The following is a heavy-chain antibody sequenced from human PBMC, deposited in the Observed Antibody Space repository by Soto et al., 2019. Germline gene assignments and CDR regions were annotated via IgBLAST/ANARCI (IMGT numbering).Heavy chain of an antibody. V-gene: IGHV3-73*01. CDR3: TRPYSSGWHYYGMDV. CDR2: IRSKANSYAT. D-gene: IGHD6-19*01. CDR1: GFTFSGSA. Sequence: PGGSLRLSCAASGFTFSGSAMHWVRQASGKGLEWVGRIRSKANSYATAYAASVKGRFTISRDDSKNTAYLQMNSLKTEDTAVYYCTRPYSSGWHYYGMDVWGQGTTVTVSS. J-gene: IGHJ6*02.